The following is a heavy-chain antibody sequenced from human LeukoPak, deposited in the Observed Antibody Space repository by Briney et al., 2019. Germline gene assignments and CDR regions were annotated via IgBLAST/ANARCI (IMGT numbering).Heavy chain of an antibody. CDR1: GGSTSSSSNY. CDR3: ARALLYCSGGSCYSGVLFDY. Sequence: SETLSLTCTVSGGSTSSSSNYWSWIRQPPGKGLEWIGYICYSGSTSYNSSLKSRVTISVDTSKNQFSLKLSSVAAAETAVYFCARALLYCSGGSCYSGVLFDYWGQGTLVTVSS. V-gene: IGHV4-61*01. CDR2: ICYSGST. J-gene: IGHJ4*02. D-gene: IGHD2-15*01.